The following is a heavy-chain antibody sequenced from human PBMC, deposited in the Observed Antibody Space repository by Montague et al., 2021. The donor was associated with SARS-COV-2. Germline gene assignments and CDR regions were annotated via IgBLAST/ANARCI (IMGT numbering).Heavy chain of an antibody. V-gene: IGHV4-39*07. J-gene: IGHJ4*02. CDR3: ARGNRIAVAGTDFDY. CDR2: IYYSGST. Sequence: SETLSLTCTVSDGSISTSPYFWGWIRQPPGKGLEWIGSIYYSGSTYYNPSLKSRVAISIDTSENQFSLKLSSVTAADTAVYYCARGNRIAVAGTDFDYWGQGTLVTVSS. CDR1: DGSISTSPYF. D-gene: IGHD6-19*01.